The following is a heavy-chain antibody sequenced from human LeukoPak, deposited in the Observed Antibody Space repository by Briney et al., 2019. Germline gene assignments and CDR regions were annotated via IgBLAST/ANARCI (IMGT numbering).Heavy chain of an antibody. V-gene: IGHV3-64*04. D-gene: IGHD6-19*01. J-gene: IGHJ4*02. CDR1: GFTFSYYA. Sequence: GGSLRLSCSASGFTFSYYAMHWVRQTAGKGLEFVSGISSNGGSTYYADSLKGRFTISRDNSNNTLYLQMNSPRADDTAVYYCARWSQYSGGGWYELDYWGQGTRVTVSS. CDR2: ISSNGGST. CDR3: ARWSQYSGGGWYELDY.